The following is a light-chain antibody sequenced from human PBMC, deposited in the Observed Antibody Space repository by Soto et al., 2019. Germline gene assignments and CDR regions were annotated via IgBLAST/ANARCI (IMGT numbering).Light chain of an antibody. CDR2: LGS. V-gene: IGKV2-28*01. Sequence: DIVMTQSPLSLPVTPVEPASISCRSSQSLLQSNGYNYLDWYLQKPGQSPQLLIYLGSNRASGVTDRISGSGSGTDFTLKISRVEAEDVGVYYCMQALQTPWTFGQGTKVDIK. J-gene: IGKJ1*01. CDR1: QSLLQSNGYNY. CDR3: MQALQTPWT.